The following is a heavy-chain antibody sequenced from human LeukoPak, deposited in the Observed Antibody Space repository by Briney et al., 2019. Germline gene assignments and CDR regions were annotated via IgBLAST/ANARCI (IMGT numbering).Heavy chain of an antibody. V-gene: IGHV4-30-2*01. CDR2: IYYSGST. Sequence: SETLSLTCTVSGASISSSGFYWSWIRRPPGKGLERIGYIYYSGSTYYNPSLKSRVTISVDTSKNQFSLKLSSVTAADTAVYYCVGNYYDSSGYYYDVDYWGQGTLVTVSS. CDR1: GASISSSGFY. CDR3: VGNYYDSSGYYYDVDY. J-gene: IGHJ4*02. D-gene: IGHD3-22*01.